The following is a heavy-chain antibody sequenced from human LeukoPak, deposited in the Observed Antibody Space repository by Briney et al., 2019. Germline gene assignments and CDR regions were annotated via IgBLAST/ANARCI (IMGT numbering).Heavy chain of an antibody. V-gene: IGHV4-59*01. J-gene: IGHJ4*02. CDR2: IYYSGST. CDR3: AREYRGNTAMVIDY. CDR1: GGSISSYY. Sequence: SETLSLTCTVSGGSISSYYWGWIRQPPGKGLEWIGYIYYSGSTNYNPSLKSRVTISVDTSKNQFSLKLSSVTAADTAVYYCAREYRGNTAMVIDYWGQGTLVTVSS. D-gene: IGHD5-18*01.